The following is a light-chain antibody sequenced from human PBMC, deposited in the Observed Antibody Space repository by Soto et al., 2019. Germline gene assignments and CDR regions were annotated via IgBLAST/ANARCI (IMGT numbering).Light chain of an antibody. Sequence: DIVMTQSPDSLAVSLGERATINCKSSQSVLYSTNSQNYLAWYQQKPGQPPKLLIYWASTREFGVPDRFSGSGSGADFTLTISSLQAEDVAVYYCQQYYSTPPTFGGGTKVEIK. CDR3: QQYYSTPPT. CDR2: WAS. CDR1: QSVLYSTNSQNY. V-gene: IGKV4-1*01. J-gene: IGKJ4*01.